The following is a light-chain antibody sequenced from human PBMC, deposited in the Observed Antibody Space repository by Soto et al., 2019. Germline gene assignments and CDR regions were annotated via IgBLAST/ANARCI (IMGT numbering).Light chain of an antibody. J-gene: IGLJ2*01. CDR1: SSNIGAGYD. V-gene: IGLV1-40*01. CDR3: QSYDSSLSVV. Sequence: QSVLTQPPSVSGAPGQRVTISCTGSSSNIGAGYDVHWYQQLPGTAPKLLIYGNSNRPSGVPDRFSGSKSGTSASLAITKIQAEDEAGYYCQSYDSSLSVVFGGGTKLTVL. CDR2: GNS.